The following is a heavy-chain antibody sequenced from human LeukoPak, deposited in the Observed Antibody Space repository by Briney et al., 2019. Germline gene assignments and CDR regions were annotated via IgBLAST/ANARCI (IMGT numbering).Heavy chain of an antibody. CDR3: ARDHSWGSSSHFSWFDP. D-gene: IGHD6-6*01. Sequence: SQTLSLTCTVSGGSISSGSYYWSWIRQPAGKGLEWIGRIYTSGSTNYNPSLKSRVTISVDTSKNQFSLKLSSVTAADTAVYYCARDHSWGSSSHFSWFDPWGQGTLVTVSS. CDR1: GGSISSGSYY. CDR2: IYTSGST. V-gene: IGHV4-61*02. J-gene: IGHJ5*02.